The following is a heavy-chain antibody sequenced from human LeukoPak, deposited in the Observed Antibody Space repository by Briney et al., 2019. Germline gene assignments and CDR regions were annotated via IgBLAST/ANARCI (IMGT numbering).Heavy chain of an antibody. CDR2: ISGSGGST. V-gene: IGHV3-23*01. D-gene: IGHD3-9*01. Sequence: PGGSLRLSCTASGFTFGDYAMSWFRQAPGKGLKWVSAISGSGGSTYYADSVKGRFTISRDNSKNTLYLQMNSLRAEDTAVYYCARELRYFDWLSTGQIPWGQGTLVTVSS. CDR3: ARELRYFDWLSTGQIP. J-gene: IGHJ5*02. CDR1: GFTFGDYA.